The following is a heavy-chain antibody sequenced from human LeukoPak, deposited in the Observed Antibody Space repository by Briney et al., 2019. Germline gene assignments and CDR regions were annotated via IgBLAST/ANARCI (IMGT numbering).Heavy chain of an antibody. CDR2: IIPIFGTA. CDR1: GGTFSSYA. J-gene: IGHJ5*02. D-gene: IGHD4-11*01. Sequence: SSVKVSCKASGGTFSSYAISWVRQAPGQGLEWMGGIIPIFGTANYAQKFQGRVTITTDESTSTAYMELSSLRSEDTAVYYCARRFNSNYVWWFDPWGQGTLVTVSS. CDR3: ARRFNSNYVWWFDP. V-gene: IGHV1-69*05.